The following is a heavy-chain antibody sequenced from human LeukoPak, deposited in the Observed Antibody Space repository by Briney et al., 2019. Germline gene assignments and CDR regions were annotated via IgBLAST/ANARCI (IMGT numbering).Heavy chain of an antibody. CDR3: ATSRTFDY. CDR1: DFTIAHTW. J-gene: IGHJ4*02. V-gene: IGHV3-74*01. Sequence: PGGSLRLSCVASDFTIAHTWVDWVRQDPGEGLVWVSSINADGSIRNYAESVKGRFTISRDNAKNTVYLQMNSLRAEDTAVYHCATSRTFDYWGQGTLVTVSS. CDR2: INADGSIR.